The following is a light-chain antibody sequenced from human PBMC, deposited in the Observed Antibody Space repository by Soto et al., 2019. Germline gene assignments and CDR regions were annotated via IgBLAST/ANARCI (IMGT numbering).Light chain of an antibody. CDR2: KAY. Sequence: DIPMTQSPSTLSASVGDRVTITCRASQSISTWLAWYQQKPGKAPKLLIYKAYSLESGVPSRFSGSGSGTEFTLTISSLQPDDFATYYCQQYNTYPLTFGGGTTVEIK. V-gene: IGKV1-5*03. CDR1: QSISTW. J-gene: IGKJ4*01. CDR3: QQYNTYPLT.